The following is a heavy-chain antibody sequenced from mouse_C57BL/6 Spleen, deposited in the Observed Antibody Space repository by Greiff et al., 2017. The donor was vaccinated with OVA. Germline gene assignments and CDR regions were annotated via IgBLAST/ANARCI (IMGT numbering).Heavy chain of an antibody. D-gene: IGHD2-4*01. CDR3: ARDNYDYDFAY. Sequence: VQLKQSGPGLVKPSQSLSLTCSVTGYSITSGYYWNWIRQFPGNKLEWMGYISYDGSNNYNPSLKNRISITRDTSKNQFFLKLNSVTTEDTATYYCARDNYDYDFAYWGQGTLVTVSA. V-gene: IGHV3-6*01. CDR2: ISYDGSN. CDR1: GYSITSGYY. J-gene: IGHJ3*01.